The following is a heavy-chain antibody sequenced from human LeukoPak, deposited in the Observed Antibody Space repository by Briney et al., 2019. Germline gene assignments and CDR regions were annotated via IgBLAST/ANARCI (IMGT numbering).Heavy chain of an antibody. Sequence: PGGSLRLSCAASGFTFSTYSVNWVRQAPGKGLEWVSYISSGSGTIRYADSVKGRFTISRDNAKNSLYLHMSSLRDEDTAVYYCAGDSGYAFDYWGRGTLVTASS. CDR1: GFTFSTYS. V-gene: IGHV3-48*02. J-gene: IGHJ4*02. D-gene: IGHD3-10*01. CDR2: ISSGSGTI. CDR3: AGDSGYAFDY.